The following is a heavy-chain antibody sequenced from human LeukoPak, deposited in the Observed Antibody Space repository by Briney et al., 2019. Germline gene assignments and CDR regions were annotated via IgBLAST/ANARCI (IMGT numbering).Heavy chain of an antibody. V-gene: IGHV1-18*01. CDR2: ISAYNGNT. CDR1: GYTFTSYG. D-gene: IGHD2-15*01. CDR3: ARDIVVVVAAPPQPYYYYYGMDV. Sequence: ASVKVSCKASGYTFTSYGISWVRQAPGQGLEWMGWISAYNGNTNYAQKPQGRVTMTTDTSTSTAYMELRSLRSDDTAVYYCARDIVVVVAAPPQPYYYYYGMDVWGQGTTVTVSS. J-gene: IGHJ6*02.